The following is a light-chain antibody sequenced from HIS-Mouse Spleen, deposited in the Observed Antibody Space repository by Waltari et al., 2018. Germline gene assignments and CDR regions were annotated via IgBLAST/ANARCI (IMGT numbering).Light chain of an antibody. J-gene: IGLJ3*02. CDR2: KDR. Sequence: SSELTQPPSVSVSPGPTARITCSRDALPKPHAYWYQQKPGQAPVLVIYKDRERPSGIPERFSGSSSGTTVTLTISGVQAEDEADYYCQSADSSGTGWVFGGGTKLTVL. V-gene: IGLV3-25*03. CDR3: QSADSSGTGWV. CDR1: ALPKPH.